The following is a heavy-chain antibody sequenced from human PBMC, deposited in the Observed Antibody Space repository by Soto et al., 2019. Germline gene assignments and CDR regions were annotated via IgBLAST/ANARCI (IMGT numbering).Heavy chain of an antibody. CDR3: ARTAKSLFAYFDL. CDR1: GYSHNSYW. J-gene: IGHJ5*02. Sequence: GESLKIYCKGSGYSHNSYWIGLVRQMPGKGLEWMGIIYPGDSDNRYSPSFQGQVTIPADKSLSTAYLPRSRLKASDTPRYYCARTAKSLFAYFDLWGQGTLVTVSS. CDR2: IYPGDSDN. V-gene: IGHV5-51*01. D-gene: IGHD2-21*02.